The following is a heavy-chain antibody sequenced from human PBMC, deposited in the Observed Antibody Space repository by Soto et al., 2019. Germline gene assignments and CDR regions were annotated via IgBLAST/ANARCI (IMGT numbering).Heavy chain of an antibody. D-gene: IGHD2-15*01. CDR3: ARYFGSGVFDY. V-gene: IGHV2-5*02. Sequence: QITLKESGPPPVKPTQTLTLTCTFSGFSLTTSGLGVGWIRQPPGEALEWLALIYWDDDKRYNSSLKTRLTITKDTPKNQVVLRMTNMGPVDTATYYCARYFGSGVFDYWGQGTLVTVSS. CDR2: IYWDDDK. CDR1: GFSLTTSGLG. J-gene: IGHJ4*02.